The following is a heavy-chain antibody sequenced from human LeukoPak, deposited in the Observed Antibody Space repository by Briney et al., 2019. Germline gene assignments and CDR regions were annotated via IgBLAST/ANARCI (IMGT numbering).Heavy chain of an antibody. V-gene: IGHV1-2*02. D-gene: IGHD3-16*02. CDR2: INPNSGRT. CDR3: ARDRPTYVWGSYRPTGYYYGMDV. CDR1: GYTFTGYY. Sequence: ASVKVSCKTSGYTFTGYYMQWVRQAPGQGFEWMGWINPNSGRTNYAQKFQGRVTMTRDTSTSTVYMELSSLRSEDTAVYYCARDRPTYVWGSYRPTGYYYGMDVWGQGTTVTVSS. J-gene: IGHJ6*02.